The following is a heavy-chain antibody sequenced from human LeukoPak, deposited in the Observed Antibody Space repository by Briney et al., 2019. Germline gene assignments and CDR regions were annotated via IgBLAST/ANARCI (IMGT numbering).Heavy chain of an antibody. J-gene: IGHJ4*02. CDR2: TYYSGST. CDR1: GGSVSSGSYY. Sequence: PSETLSLTCTVSGGSVSSGSYYWSWIRQPPGKGLEWIGYTYYSGSTNYNPSLKSRVTISVDTSKNQFSLKLSSVTAADTAVHYCARVPIVVVTYFDYWGQGTLVTVSS. D-gene: IGHD3-22*01. V-gene: IGHV4-61*01. CDR3: ARVPIVVVTYFDY.